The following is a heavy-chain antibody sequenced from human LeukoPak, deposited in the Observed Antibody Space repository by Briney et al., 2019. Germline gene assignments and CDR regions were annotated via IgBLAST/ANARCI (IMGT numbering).Heavy chain of an antibody. Sequence: SQTLSLTWVVSGDSVASKNGAWNWIRQSPSRGLEWLGRTYYRSKWYNDYAESMEGRMTISQDTSKNQYSLHLNSVTPDDTAVYYCARDFGTTGWHTFDYWGQGTLVTVSS. J-gene: IGHJ4*02. CDR1: GDSVASKNGA. V-gene: IGHV6-1*01. D-gene: IGHD6-19*01. CDR2: TYYRSKWYN. CDR3: ARDFGTTGWHTFDY.